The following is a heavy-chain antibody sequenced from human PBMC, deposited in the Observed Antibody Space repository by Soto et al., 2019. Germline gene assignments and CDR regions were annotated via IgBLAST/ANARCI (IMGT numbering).Heavy chain of an antibody. CDR1: GFTFDDYG. Sequence: SLRLSCAASGFTFDDYGMNWVRQAPGKGLEWVSGISWNSGSIGYADSVKGRFTISRDNAKKSLYLHMNSLRTEDTALYFCAKDKVTRNCYYYCMDVWGQGTT. D-gene: IGHD4-17*01. CDR2: ISWNSGSI. J-gene: IGHJ6*02. CDR3: AKDKVTRNCYYYCMDV. V-gene: IGHV3-9*01.